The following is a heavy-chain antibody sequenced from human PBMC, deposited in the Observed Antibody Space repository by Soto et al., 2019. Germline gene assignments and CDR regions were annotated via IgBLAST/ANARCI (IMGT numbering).Heavy chain of an antibody. D-gene: IGHD3-16*01. J-gene: IGHJ6*02. CDR1: GYIFVNYG. CDR3: AMVDNYVTPTPQDV. CDR2: ISPYSGNP. Sequence: QVQLVQSGDEVRKPGSSVKISCKASGYIFVNYGIAWVRQAPGQGLEWMGWISPYSGNPHYASKVQGRLTMTTDTSTSIAYMDLGSLTSDDTAVSYCAMVDNYVTPTPQDVWGQGTTVTVSS. V-gene: IGHV1-18*01.